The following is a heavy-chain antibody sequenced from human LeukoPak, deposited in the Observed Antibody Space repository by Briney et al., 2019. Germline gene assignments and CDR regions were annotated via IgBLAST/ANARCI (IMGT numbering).Heavy chain of an antibody. CDR1: GFTFSSYA. D-gene: IGHD1-14*01. V-gene: IGHV3-53*01. CDR2: IYSGGST. Sequence: PGGSLRLSCAASGFTFSSYAMSWVRQAPGKGLEWVSVIYSGGSTYYADSVKGRFTISRDNSKNTLYLQMNSLRAEDTAVYYCARDTGLFDYWGQGTLVTVSS. CDR3: ARDTGLFDY. J-gene: IGHJ4*02.